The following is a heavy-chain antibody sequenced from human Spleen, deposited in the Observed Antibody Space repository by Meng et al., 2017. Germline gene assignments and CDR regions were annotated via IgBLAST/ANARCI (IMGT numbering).Heavy chain of an antibody. CDR2: ISSSGSYI. CDR3: TRFSSGWYSSASGNFDY. V-gene: IGHV3-11*01. CDR1: GYSISSGYY. Sequence: LTCAVSGYSISSGYYWGWNRQPPGKGMEWVSYISSSGSYIYYADSVKGRFSISRDNAKNSLYLQLNSLRAEDTALYYCTRFSSGWYSSASGNFDYWGQGTLVTVSS. D-gene: IGHD6-19*01. J-gene: IGHJ4*02.